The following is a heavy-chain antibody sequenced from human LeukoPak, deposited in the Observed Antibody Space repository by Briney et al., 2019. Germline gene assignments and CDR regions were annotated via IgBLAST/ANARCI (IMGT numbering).Heavy chain of an antibody. CDR1: GDSISSHS. D-gene: IGHD5-24*01. CDR2: IYYSGST. Sequence: SETLSLTCAVSGDSISSHSRSWIRQPPGKGLEWLWYIYYSGSTHYNPSLKSRVTISVDTSKNQFSLKLSSVTAADTAVYYCARERRDGYNLFDYWGQGTLVTVSS. J-gene: IGHJ4*02. V-gene: IGHV4-59*11. CDR3: ARERRDGYNLFDY.